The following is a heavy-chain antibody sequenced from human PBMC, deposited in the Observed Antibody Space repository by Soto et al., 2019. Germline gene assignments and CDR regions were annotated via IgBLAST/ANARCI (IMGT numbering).Heavy chain of an antibody. D-gene: IGHD3-3*01. CDR1: GYTFTSYD. V-gene: IGHV1-8*01. Sequence: GASVKVSCKASGYTFTSYDINWVRQATGQGLEWMGWMNPNSGNTGYAQKFQGRVTMTRNTSISTAHMELSSLRSEDTAVYYCARVVTIPVWFDPWGQGTLVTVSS. J-gene: IGHJ5*02. CDR2: MNPNSGNT. CDR3: ARVVTIPVWFDP.